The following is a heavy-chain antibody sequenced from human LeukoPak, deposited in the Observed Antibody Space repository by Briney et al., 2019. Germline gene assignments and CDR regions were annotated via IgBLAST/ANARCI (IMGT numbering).Heavy chain of an antibody. CDR3: ASGIAAAVRNYDAFDI. CDR2: INPNSGGT. V-gene: IGHV1-2*02. D-gene: IGHD6-13*01. J-gene: IGHJ3*02. Sequence: ASVKVSCKASGYTFTGYYMHWVRQAPGQGLEWMGWINPNSGGTNYAQKFQGRVTMTRDTSISTAYMELSRLRSEDTAVYYCASGIAAAVRNYDAFDIWGQGTMVTVSS. CDR1: GYTFTGYY.